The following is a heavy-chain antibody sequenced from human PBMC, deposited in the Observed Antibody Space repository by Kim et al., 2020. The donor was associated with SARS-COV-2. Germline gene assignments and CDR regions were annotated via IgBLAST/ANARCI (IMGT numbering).Heavy chain of an antibody. V-gene: IGHV3-30*02. D-gene: IGHD5-18*01. CDR2: SNK. J-gene: IGHJ4*02. Sequence: SNKYYADSVKGRFTISRDNSKNTLYVQMNSLRAEDTAVYYCAKGGGGYDYWGQGTLVTVSS. CDR3: AKGGGGYDY.